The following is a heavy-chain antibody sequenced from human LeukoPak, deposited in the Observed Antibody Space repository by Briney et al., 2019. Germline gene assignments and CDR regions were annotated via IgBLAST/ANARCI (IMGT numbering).Heavy chain of an antibody. D-gene: IGHD6-13*01. CDR1: GGSFSGYY. CDR3: ARGVRQQLVLVGHPFDY. V-gene: IGHV4-34*01. Sequence: PSETLSLTCAVYGGSFSGYYWSWIRQPPGKGLEWIGEINHSGSTNYNPSLKSRVTISVDTSKNQFSLKLSSVTAADTAVYYCARGVRQQLVLVGHPFDYWGQGTLVTVSS. CDR2: INHSGST. J-gene: IGHJ4*02.